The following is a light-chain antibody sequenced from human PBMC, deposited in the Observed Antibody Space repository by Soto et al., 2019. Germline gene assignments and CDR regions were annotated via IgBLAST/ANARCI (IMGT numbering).Light chain of an antibody. CDR1: QGIRSG. CDR3: QQSFRTPLT. CDR2: AAS. J-gene: IGKJ4*01. Sequence: DIQMTQSPSSLSASVGDRVTITCRASQGIRSGLGWYQQKPGKAPKRLIDAASSLQSGVPSRFSGSGSGTEFTLTISSLQPEDFATYYCQQSFRTPLTFGGGTKVDIK. V-gene: IGKV1-17*01.